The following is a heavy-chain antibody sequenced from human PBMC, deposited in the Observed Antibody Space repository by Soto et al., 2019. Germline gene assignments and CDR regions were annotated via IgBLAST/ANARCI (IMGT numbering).Heavy chain of an antibody. CDR2: ILPIFGSP. Sequence: QVQLVQSGAEVKKPGSSVKVSCKASGGNFRRYAISWVRQAPGQGLEWMGGILPIFGSPSHAQKFQGRVTVTADESTSTAYLELTSLTSEDTAMYYCVFGDCTTTSCSYYFYGSDVWGQGSPVTVSS. CDR3: VFGDCTTTSCSYYFYGSDV. V-gene: IGHV1-69*01. CDR1: GGNFRRYA. D-gene: IGHD2-2*01. J-gene: IGHJ6*02.